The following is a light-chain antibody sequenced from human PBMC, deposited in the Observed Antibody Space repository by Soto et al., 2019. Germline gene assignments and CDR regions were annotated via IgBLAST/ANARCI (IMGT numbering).Light chain of an antibody. J-gene: IGKJ1*01. Sequence: DIQMTQSPSSLSASVGDRVTITCRASQSISSWLAWYQQKPGKAPKLLIYDASSLESGVPSRFSGSGSGTEITLTISSLQPDDFATYYCQQYETFSGTFGPGTKVDIK. V-gene: IGKV1-5*01. CDR2: DAS. CDR3: QQYETFSGT. CDR1: QSISSW.